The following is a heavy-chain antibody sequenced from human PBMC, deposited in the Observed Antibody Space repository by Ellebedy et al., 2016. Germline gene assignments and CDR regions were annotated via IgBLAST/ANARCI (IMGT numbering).Heavy chain of an antibody. Sequence: GESLKISCTASGLNFNTFFMTWIRRAPGKGLEWVATISGAGYTTFFADSVKGRFTISRDNAKNSLYLQMNSLRAEDTAVYYCVRGVGGTSLNWFDPWGQGTLVTVSS. J-gene: IGHJ5*02. D-gene: IGHD3-16*01. V-gene: IGHV3-11*04. CDR2: ISGAGYTT. CDR3: VRGVGGTSLNWFDP. CDR1: GLNFNTFF.